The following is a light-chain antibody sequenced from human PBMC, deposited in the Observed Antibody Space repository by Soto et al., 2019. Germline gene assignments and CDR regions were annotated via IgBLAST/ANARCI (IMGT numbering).Light chain of an antibody. CDR2: DAS. CDR3: QQRSTT. V-gene: IGKV3-11*01. CDR1: QSVSSY. J-gene: IGKJ3*01. Sequence: EIVLTQSPAPLSLSPGERATLSCRASQSVSSYLAWYQQKPGQAPRLLIYDASNRATGIPARFSGSGSGTDFTLTISSLEPEDFAVYYCQQRSTTFGPGTKVDIK.